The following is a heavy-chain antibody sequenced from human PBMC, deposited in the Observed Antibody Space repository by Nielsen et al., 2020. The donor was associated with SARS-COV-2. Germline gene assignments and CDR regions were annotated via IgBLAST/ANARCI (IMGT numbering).Heavy chain of an antibody. J-gene: IGHJ4*02. CDR2: ISSSSSYI. D-gene: IGHD3-3*01. CDR1: GFTFSSYS. V-gene: IGHV3-21*01. CDR3: ARGEDFCMGGAYYFDY. Sequence: GGSLRLSCAASGFTFSSYSMNWVRQAPGKGLEWVSSISSSSSYIYYADSVKGRFTISRDNAKNSLYLQMNSLRAEDTAVYYFARGEDFCMGGAYYFDYWGQGTLVTVSS.